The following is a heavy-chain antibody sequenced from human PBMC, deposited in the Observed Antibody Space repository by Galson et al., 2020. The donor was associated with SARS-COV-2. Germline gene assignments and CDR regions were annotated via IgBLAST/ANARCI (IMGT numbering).Heavy chain of an antibody. V-gene: IGHV3-23*01. CDR1: GFAFRSFA. J-gene: IGHJ5*02. CDR3: AKYYNEWTVWFDG. Sequence: GESLKISCAASGFAFRSFAMSWVRQAPGKGLEWVSGISGYGSNTYYADAVKGRFTISRDNSKNMLYLQMNSLRAEDTALYYCAKYYNEWTVWFDGWGQGTLVTVSS. CDR2: ISGYGSNT. D-gene: IGHD3-22*01.